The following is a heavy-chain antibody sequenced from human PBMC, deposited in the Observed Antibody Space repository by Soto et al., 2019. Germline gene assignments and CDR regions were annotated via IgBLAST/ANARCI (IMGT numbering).Heavy chain of an antibody. CDR1: GYTFTSYG. D-gene: IGHD6-25*01. Sequence: QVHLVQSGAEVKKPGASVKVSCKTSGYTFTSYGINWVRQAPGQGLEWMGWISAYTGNTVYAQMFQGRLTLTTDTSTSTAYMELRRLTSDDTAVYYCARDTSGWTWGQGTLVTVSS. J-gene: IGHJ5*02. V-gene: IGHV1-18*01. CDR2: ISAYTGNT. CDR3: ARDTSGWT.